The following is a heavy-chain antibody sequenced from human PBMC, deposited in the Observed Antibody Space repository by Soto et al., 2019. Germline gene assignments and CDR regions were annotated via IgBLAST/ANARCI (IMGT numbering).Heavy chain of an antibody. V-gene: IGHV1-18*01. CDR1: GYTFTSYG. J-gene: IGHJ1*01. CDR2: ISAYNGNT. D-gene: IGHD4-17*01. Sequence: QVQLVQSGAEVNKPGASENVSCKASGYTFTSYGISWVRQAPGQRPARMGWISAYNGNTNYAQKLQGRVTMTTHTSTSRAYMELRSLRSDDTAVYYCGTPTVPPWWGQGTLVTVSS. CDR3: GTPTVPPW.